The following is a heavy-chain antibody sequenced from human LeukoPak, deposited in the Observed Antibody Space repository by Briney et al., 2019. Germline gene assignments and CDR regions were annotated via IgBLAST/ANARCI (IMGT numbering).Heavy chain of an antibody. CDR2: IKSKTDGGTT. CDR1: GFTFSNAW. V-gene: IGHV3-15*07. Sequence: GGSLRPSCAASGFTFSNAWMNWVRQAPGKGLEWVGRIKSKTDGGTTDYAAPVKGRFTISRDDSKNTLYLQMNSLKTEDTAVYYCSTTYYYDSSEGYWGQGTLVTVSS. CDR3: STTYYYDSSEGY. D-gene: IGHD3-22*01. J-gene: IGHJ4*02.